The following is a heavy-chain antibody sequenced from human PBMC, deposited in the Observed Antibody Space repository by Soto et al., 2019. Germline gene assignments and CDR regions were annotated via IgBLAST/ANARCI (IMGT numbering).Heavy chain of an antibody. CDR3: AMPLFTEIGFDY. CDR1: GFTFSYYW. Sequence: GGSLRLSCTASGFTFSYYWMHWVRQAPGKGLVWVSRISSDGSSITYADSVKGRFTISRDNAKNTVYLHANSLRADDTAVYYCAMPLFTEIGFDYWGQGTLVTVSS. CDR2: ISSDGSSI. J-gene: IGHJ4*02. V-gene: IGHV3-74*01.